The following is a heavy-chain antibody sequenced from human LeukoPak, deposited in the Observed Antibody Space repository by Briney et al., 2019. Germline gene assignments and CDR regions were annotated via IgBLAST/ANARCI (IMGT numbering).Heavy chain of an antibody. CDR3: ARARYETRIWPKSRYDYYHYMDV. CDR1: GYTFTSYV. J-gene: IGHJ6*03. CDR2: INAGNGNT. Sequence: GASVKVSCKASGYTFTSYVIHWVRHAPGQRPEWMGWINAGNGNTKYSQEFQDRVTITRDTSASTVYMELSSMRSGDMAVYYCARARYETRIWPKSRYDYYHYMDVWGKGTTVTVSS. V-gene: IGHV1-3*03. D-gene: IGHD2-15*01.